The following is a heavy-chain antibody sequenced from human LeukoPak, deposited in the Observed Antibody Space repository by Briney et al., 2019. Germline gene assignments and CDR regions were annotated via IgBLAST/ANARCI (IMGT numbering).Heavy chain of an antibody. CDR3: ARRYYYDTSGYWYYFDY. CDR1: GGSISSSSYY. V-gene: IGHV4-39*01. CDR2: IYFSGTT. J-gene: IGHJ4*02. Sequence: SETLSLTCTVSGGSISSSSYYWGWIRQPPGKGLEWIGSIYFSGTTYYNPSLKSRVTISVDTSKNQFSLRLSSVTAADTAVYYCARRYYYDTSGYWYYFDYWGQGTLVTVSS. D-gene: IGHD3-22*01.